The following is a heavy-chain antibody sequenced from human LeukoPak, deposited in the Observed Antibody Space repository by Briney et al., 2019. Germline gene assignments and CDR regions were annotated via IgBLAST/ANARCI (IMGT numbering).Heavy chain of an antibody. Sequence: ASVKVSCKASGYTFTSYGISWVRQAPGQGLEWMGWISAYNGNTNYAQKLQGRVTMTTDTSTSTAYMELRSLRSDDTAVYYCARDSFRIAAAGNHSWFDPWGQGTLVTVPS. CDR3: ARDSFRIAAAGNHSWFDP. CDR2: ISAYNGNT. J-gene: IGHJ5*02. D-gene: IGHD6-13*01. V-gene: IGHV1-18*01. CDR1: GYTFTSYG.